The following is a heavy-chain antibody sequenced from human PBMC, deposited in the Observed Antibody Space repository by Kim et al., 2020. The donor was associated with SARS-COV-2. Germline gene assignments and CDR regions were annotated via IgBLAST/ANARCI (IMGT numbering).Heavy chain of an antibody. V-gene: IGHV1-46*01. CDR3: ARDPGAYYYGSGSYASSYYYGMDV. CDR1: GYTFTSYY. J-gene: IGHJ6*02. CDR2: INPSGGST. D-gene: IGHD3-10*01. Sequence: ASVKVSCKASGYTFTSYYMHWVRQAPGQGLEWMGIINPSGGSTSYAQKFQGRVTMTRDTSTSTVYMELSSLRSEDTAVYYGARDPGAYYYGSGSYASSYYYGMDVCGQGTTVTVS.